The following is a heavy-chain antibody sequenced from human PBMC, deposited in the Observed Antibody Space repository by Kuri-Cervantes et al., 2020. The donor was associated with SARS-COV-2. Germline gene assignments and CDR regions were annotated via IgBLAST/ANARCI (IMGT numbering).Heavy chain of an antibody. CDR3: ARVAGEGPIYYYYMDV. D-gene: IGHD2-21*01. J-gene: IGHJ6*03. CDR1: GFTFSSYA. V-gene: IGHV3-23*01. CDR2: ISGSGVST. Sequence: GESLKISCAASGFTFSSYAMSWVRQAPGKGLEWVSAISGSGVSTYYADSVKGRFTISRDNSKNTLYLQMNSLRGEDTAVYYCARVAGEGPIYYYYMDVWGKGTTVTVSS.